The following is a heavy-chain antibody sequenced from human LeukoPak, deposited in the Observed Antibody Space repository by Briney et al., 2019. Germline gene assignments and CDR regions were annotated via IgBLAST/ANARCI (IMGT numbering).Heavy chain of an antibody. D-gene: IGHD6-25*01. CDR1: GFTFSSYS. Sequence: PGGSLRLSCAASGFTFSSYSMNWVRQAPGKGLEWVSYISSSSGTIYYADSVKGRFTISRDNAKNSLYLQMNSLRAEDTAVYYCARDRGRYYMDVWGKGTTVTISS. V-gene: IGHV3-48*01. CDR2: ISSSSGTI. CDR3: ARDRGRYYMDV. J-gene: IGHJ6*03.